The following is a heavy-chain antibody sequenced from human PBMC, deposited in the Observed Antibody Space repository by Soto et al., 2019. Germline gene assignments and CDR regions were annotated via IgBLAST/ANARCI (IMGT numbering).Heavy chain of an antibody. CDR1: GGTFSSYA. Sequence: GASVKVACKASGGTFSSYAISWVRQDPGQGLEWMGGIIPIFGTANYAQKFQGRVTITADKSTSTAYMELSSLRSEDTAVYYCASGSSIAARQYYYYGMDVWGQGTTVTVSS. CDR2: IIPIFGTA. CDR3: ASGSSIAARQYYYYGMDV. V-gene: IGHV1-69*06. D-gene: IGHD6-6*01. J-gene: IGHJ6*02.